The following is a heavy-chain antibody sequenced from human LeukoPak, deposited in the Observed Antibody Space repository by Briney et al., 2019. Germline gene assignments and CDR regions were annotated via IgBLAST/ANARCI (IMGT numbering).Heavy chain of an antibody. Sequence: GASVKVSCKASGYTFTNYYMHWVRQAPGQGLEWMGRINPNIGGTNYAQKFQGRVTMTRDTSSSTAYMDLSRLRSDDTAVYYCARDGSSSGGMDVWGKGTTVTVSS. CDR1: GYTFTNYY. CDR2: INPNIGGT. V-gene: IGHV1-2*06. D-gene: IGHD6-25*01. CDR3: ARDGSSSGGMDV. J-gene: IGHJ6*04.